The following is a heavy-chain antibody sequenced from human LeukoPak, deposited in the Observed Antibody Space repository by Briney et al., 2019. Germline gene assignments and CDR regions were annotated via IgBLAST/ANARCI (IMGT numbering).Heavy chain of an antibody. CDR2: IGTAGDT. J-gene: IGHJ2*01. V-gene: IGHV3-13*01. Sequence: PGGSLRLSCAASGFTFSSYDMHWVRQATGKGLEWVSAIGTAGDTYYPGSVKGRFTISRENAKNSLYLQMNSLRAGDTAVYYCARTLGIWYFDLWGRGTLVTVSS. D-gene: IGHD7-27*01. CDR1: GFTFSSYD. CDR3: ARTLGIWYFDL.